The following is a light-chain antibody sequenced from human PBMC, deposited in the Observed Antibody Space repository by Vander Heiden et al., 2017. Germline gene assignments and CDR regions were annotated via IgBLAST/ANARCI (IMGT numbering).Light chain of an antibody. J-gene: IGLJ3*02. CDR1: SLSSYY. CDR3: NSRDSSGNHLGV. CDR2: GKN. Sequence: SSELTQDSAVSVALGQTVRITCQGDSLSSYYASWYQQKPGQAPVLVIYGKNNRPSGIPDRFSGSSSGNTASLTITGAQAEDEADYYCNSRDSSGNHLGVFGGGTKLTVL. V-gene: IGLV3-19*01.